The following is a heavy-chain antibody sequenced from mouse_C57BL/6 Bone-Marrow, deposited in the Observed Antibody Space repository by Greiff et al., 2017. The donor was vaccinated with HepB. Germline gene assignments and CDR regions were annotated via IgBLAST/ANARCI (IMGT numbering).Heavy chain of an antibody. CDR2: INPNNGGT. CDR1: GYTFTDYN. CDR3: AREDYGSSYVWFAY. D-gene: IGHD1-1*01. V-gene: IGHV1-18*01. Sequence: VQLQQSGPELVKPGASVKIPCKASGYTFTDYNMDWVKQSHGKSLEWIGDINPNNGGTIYNQKFKGKATLTVDKSSSTAYMELRSLTSKDTAVYYCAREDYGSSYVWFAYWGQGALVTVSA. J-gene: IGHJ3*01.